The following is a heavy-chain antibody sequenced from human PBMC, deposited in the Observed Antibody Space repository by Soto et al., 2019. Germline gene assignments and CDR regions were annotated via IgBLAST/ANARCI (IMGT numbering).Heavy chain of an antibody. CDR1: GGSISGYY. V-gene: IGHV4-59*01. D-gene: IGHD2-2*01. J-gene: IGHJ3*02. Sequence: PSETLSLTCTVPGGSISGYYWSWLRQPPGKGLEWIGYIYNIGSTNYNPSLRSRVTMSIDTSQEQFSLKLSSVTAADTAVYYCARGDYCSSTNCYLNPFEMWGPGTTVTVPS. CDR2: IYNIGST. CDR3: ARGDYCSSTNCYLNPFEM.